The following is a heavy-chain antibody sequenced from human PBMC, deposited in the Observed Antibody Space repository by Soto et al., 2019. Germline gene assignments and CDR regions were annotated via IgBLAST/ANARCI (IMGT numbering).Heavy chain of an antibody. V-gene: IGHV4-4*02. CDR2: IYHSGST. CDR3: ASSGGGEDY. CDR1: GGSISSSHW. J-gene: IGHJ4*02. D-gene: IGHD3-16*01. Sequence: QVQLQESGPGLVKPSGTLSLSCAVSGGSISSSHWWTWVRQPPGKGLEWIGEIYHSGSTNHNPSPQGRVTISVGTSRNQFSPNLSSLDAGGTGVVYRASSGGGEDYWGQGILVTVSS.